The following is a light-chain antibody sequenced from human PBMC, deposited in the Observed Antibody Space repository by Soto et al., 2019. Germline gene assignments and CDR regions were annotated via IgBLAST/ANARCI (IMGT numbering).Light chain of an antibody. V-gene: IGKV1-39*01. CDR1: ESISGY. CDR3: HQSYSSPPA. CDR2: AAS. Sequence: DFQLTQSPSSLSASVGDRVTITCRTSESISGYLSWYQQKAGQPPKLLIFAASSLQNGVPSRFSGRGSGTEYTLTISSLQADDFATYYWHQSYSSPPAFGQGTKVEIQ. J-gene: IGKJ1*01.